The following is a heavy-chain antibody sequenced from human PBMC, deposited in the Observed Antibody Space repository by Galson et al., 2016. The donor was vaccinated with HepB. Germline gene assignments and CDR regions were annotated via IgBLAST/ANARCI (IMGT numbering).Heavy chain of an antibody. CDR2: IWYDGSGSNK. Sequence: SLRLSCAASGFTFSSYGMHWVRQAPGKGLEWVAGIWYDGSGSNKYYEDSVKGRFTISRDNSKNTLYLQMNSLRAEDTAVYYCAREPPTTTVTYESYYYGLDVWGQGTTVTVSS. CDR3: AREPPTTTVTYESYYYGLDV. D-gene: IGHD4-17*01. J-gene: IGHJ6*02. V-gene: IGHV3-33*01. CDR1: GFTFSSYG.